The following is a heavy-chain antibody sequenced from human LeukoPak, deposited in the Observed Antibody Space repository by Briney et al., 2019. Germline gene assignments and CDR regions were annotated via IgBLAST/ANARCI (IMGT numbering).Heavy chain of an antibody. V-gene: IGHV4-59*01. CDR3: ARTLVGASFDY. D-gene: IGHD1-26*01. CDR2: IYYSGST. J-gene: IGHJ4*02. Sequence: SETLSLTCTVSGGSISSYYWSWIRQPPGKGLEWIGYIYYSGSTNYNPSLKSRVTISVDTSKNQFSLKLSSVTAADTAVYYCARTLVGASFDYWGQGTLVTVSS. CDR1: GGSISSYY.